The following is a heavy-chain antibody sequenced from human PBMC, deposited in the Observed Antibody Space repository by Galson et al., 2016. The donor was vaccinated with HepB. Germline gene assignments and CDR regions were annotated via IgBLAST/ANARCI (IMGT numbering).Heavy chain of an antibody. V-gene: IGHV3-7*01. J-gene: IGHJ4*02. CDR3: ARDRTTGDSSAWYDALDY. CDR2: INRDGSVT. D-gene: IGHD6-19*01. CDR1: GFTLSSYW. Sequence: SLRLSCAGSGFTLSSYWMTWVRQAPGKGLEWVANINRDGSVTHYVDSVEGRFTISRDNAKNSLFLQMNSLRVEDTAVYYCARDRTTGDSSAWYDALDYWGQGTPVTISS.